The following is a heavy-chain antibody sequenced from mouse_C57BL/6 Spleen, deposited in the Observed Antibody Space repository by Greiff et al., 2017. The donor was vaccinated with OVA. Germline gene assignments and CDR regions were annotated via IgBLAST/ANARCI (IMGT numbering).Heavy chain of an antibody. V-gene: IGHV2-6*01. CDR3: ASGGNYRFAY. J-gene: IGHJ3*01. CDR1: GFSLTSYG. D-gene: IGHD2-1*01. Sequence: QVQLQQSGPGLVAPSQSLSITCTVSGFSLTSYGVDWVRQSPGKGLEWLGVIWGVGSTNYNSALKSRLSISKDNSKSQVFLKMNSLQTDDTAMYYCASGGNYRFAYWGQGTLVTVSA. CDR2: IWGVGST.